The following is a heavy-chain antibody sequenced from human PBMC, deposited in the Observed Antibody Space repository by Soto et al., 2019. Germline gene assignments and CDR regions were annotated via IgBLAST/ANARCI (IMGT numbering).Heavy chain of an antibody. CDR1: GYTFTSYA. J-gene: IGHJ4*02. V-gene: IGHV1-3*01. D-gene: IGHD2-21*02. CDR2: INAGNCNT. Sequence: ASVKVSCKASGYTFTSYAMHWVRQAPGQRLEWKGWINAGNCNTKYSQKFQGRVTITRDTSASTAYMELSSLRSEDTAVYYCARSIVVVTALDYWGQGTLVTVS. CDR3: ARSIVVVTALDY.